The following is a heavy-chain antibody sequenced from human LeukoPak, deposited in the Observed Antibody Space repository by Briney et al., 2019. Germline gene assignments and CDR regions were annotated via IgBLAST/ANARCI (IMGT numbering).Heavy chain of an antibody. CDR1: GGSFSGYY. V-gene: IGHV4-34*01. J-gene: IGHJ4*02. Sequence: SETLSLTCAVHGGSFSGYYWSWIRQPPGKGLEWIGEINHSGSTNYNPSLKSRVTISVDTSKNQFSLKLSPVTAADTAVYYCARGTDFWSGYYGYWGQGTLVTVSS. CDR3: ARGTDFWSGYYGY. CDR2: INHSGST. D-gene: IGHD3-3*01.